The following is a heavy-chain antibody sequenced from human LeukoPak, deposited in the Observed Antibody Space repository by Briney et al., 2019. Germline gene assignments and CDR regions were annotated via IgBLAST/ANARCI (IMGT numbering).Heavy chain of an antibody. CDR2: IYSGGST. CDR3: ATTGGAVYDY. CDR1: GFPVSSNY. D-gene: IGHD1-14*01. V-gene: IGHV3-53*01. Sequence: PGGSLRLSCAASGFPVSSNYMSWVRQAPGKGLEWVSIIYSGGSTYYADSVKGRFTISRDNSKNTLYLQMNSLRAEDTAVYYCATTGGAVYDYWGQGTLVTVSS. J-gene: IGHJ4*02.